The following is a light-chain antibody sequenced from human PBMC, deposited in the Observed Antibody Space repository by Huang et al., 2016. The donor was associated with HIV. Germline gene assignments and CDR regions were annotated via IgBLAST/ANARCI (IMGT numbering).Light chain of an antibody. V-gene: IGKV3-11*01. J-gene: IGKJ1*01. Sequence: EIVLTQSPATLCLSPGERATLSCRASQSISSYLAWYQQKPGQAPRLLIYDASNGATGVPARFSGSGSGTDFTLTISSLEPEDFAVYYCQQRSNWPPEGTFGQGTKVEIK. CDR2: DAS. CDR1: QSISSY. CDR3: QQRSNWPPEGT.